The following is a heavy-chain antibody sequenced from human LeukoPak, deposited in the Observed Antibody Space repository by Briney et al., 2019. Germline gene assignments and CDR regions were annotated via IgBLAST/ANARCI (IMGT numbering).Heavy chain of an antibody. D-gene: IGHD6-19*01. V-gene: IGHV3-30-3*01. Sequence: GGSLRLSCAASGFTFSSYAMHWVRQAPGKGLEWVAVISYDGSNKYYAESVKGRFTISRDNSKNTLYLQMNSLRAEDTAVYYCAGDQDSSGWSYFDYWGQGTLVTVSS. CDR3: AGDQDSSGWSYFDY. CDR1: GFTFSSYA. CDR2: ISYDGSNK. J-gene: IGHJ4*02.